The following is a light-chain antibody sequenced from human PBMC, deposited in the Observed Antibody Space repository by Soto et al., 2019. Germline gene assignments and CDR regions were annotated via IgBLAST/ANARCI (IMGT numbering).Light chain of an antibody. CDR1: QSVSSY. V-gene: IGKV3-11*01. J-gene: IGKJ4*01. Sequence: TQSPSTVSASVGDGVTITCRASQSVSSYLAWYQQKPGQAPRLLIYEASNRATGIPARFSGSGSGTDFTLTISSLEPEDFAVYYCQQRTDWVTFGGGTKVEIK. CDR3: QQRTDWVT. CDR2: EAS.